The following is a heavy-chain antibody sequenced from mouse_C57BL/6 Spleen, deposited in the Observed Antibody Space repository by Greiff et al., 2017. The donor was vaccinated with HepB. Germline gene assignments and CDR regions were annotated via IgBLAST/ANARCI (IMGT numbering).Heavy chain of an antibody. J-gene: IGHJ2*01. CDR3: ARSGGGGGGTTVVEDYFDY. CDR1: GYTFTDYN. Sequence: EVQLQQSGPELVKPGASVKIPCKASGYTFTDYNMDWVKQSHGKSLEWIGDINPNNGGTIYNQKFKGKATLTVDKSSSTDYMELRSLTSEETAVYYCARSGGGGGGTTVVEDYFDYWGQGTTLTVSS. CDR2: INPNNGGT. D-gene: IGHD1-1*01. V-gene: IGHV1-18*01.